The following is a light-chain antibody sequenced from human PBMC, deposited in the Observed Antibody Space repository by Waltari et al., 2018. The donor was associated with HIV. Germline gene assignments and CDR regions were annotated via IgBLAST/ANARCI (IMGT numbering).Light chain of an antibody. CDR1: QDISND. Sequence: DIQMTQSPSSLSASVGDRVIITCRASQDISNDLGWLQQKPGKAPERLIYAGSSLQSGVPSRFSGSGSGTEFTLTISSLKPEDFGTYYCLQHSSYPITFGQGTRLEIK. J-gene: IGKJ5*01. CDR2: AGS. CDR3: LQHSSYPIT. V-gene: IGKV1-17*01.